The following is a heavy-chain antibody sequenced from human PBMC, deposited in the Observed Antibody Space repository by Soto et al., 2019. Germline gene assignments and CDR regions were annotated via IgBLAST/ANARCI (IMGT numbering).Heavy chain of an antibody. V-gene: IGHV1-8*01. Sequence: ASVKVSCKASGYTFTSYDINSLRQATGQGLEWMGWMNPNSGNTGYAQKFQGRFTMTRNTSISTPYMELSSLRSEDTAVHYFSRRGVTRYFDWLGFYYSYSYMAVWGNGPPVPVSS. J-gene: IGHJ6*03. CDR1: GYTFTSYD. D-gene: IGHD3-9*01. CDR2: MNPNSGNT. CDR3: SRRGVTRYFDWLGFYYSYSYMAV.